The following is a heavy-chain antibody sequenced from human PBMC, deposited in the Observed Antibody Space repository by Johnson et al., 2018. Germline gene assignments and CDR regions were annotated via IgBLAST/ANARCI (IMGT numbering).Heavy chain of an antibody. V-gene: IGHV3-21*01. CDR3: ARPWELRVADAFDI. J-gene: IGHJ3*02. Sequence: VQLVQSGGGLVQPGGSLRLSCAASGFTFSSYAMSWVRQAPGKGLEWVSSISSSRSYIYYADSVKGRFTISRDNAKNSLYLQKNSQRAEDTAVYYGARPWELRVADAFDIWGQGTMVTVSS. CDR1: GFTFSSYA. CDR2: ISSSRSYI. D-gene: IGHD1-26*01.